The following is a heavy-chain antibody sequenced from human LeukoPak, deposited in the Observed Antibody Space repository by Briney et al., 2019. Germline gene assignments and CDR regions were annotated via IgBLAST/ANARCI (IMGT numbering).Heavy chain of an antibody. Sequence: ASVKVSCKASGYTFTGYYMHWVRQAPGQGLEWMGRINPNSGGTNYAQKFQGRVTMTRDTSISTAYMEPSRLGSDDTAVYYCARLWFGEEPDYWGQGTLVTVSS. J-gene: IGHJ4*02. CDR2: INPNSGGT. CDR3: ARLWFGEEPDY. CDR1: GYTFTGYY. V-gene: IGHV1-2*06. D-gene: IGHD3-10*01.